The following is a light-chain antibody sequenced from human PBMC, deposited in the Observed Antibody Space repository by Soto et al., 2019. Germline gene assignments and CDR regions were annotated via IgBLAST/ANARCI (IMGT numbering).Light chain of an antibody. Sequence: DIQMTQSPSTLSASIGDRITITCRASQNINTWLAWYQQKPGRAPKVLIYDASSLESGVPSRISGSGSGTEFILTISSRQLDDFATYYCHQYSGYPYTFGQGTNLEIK. CDR3: HQYSGYPYT. J-gene: IGKJ2*01. CDR2: DAS. CDR1: QNINTW. V-gene: IGKV1-5*01.